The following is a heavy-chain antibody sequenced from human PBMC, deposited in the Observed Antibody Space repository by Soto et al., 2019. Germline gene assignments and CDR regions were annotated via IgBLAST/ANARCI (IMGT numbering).Heavy chain of an antibody. CDR3: AKCQVTTADNALDY. CDR1: GFTFSSYD. J-gene: IGHJ4*02. V-gene: IGHV3-30*18. CDR2: ISYDGSNK. D-gene: IGHD4-4*01. Sequence: GGSLRLSCAASGFTFSSYDMHWVRQAPGKGLEWVAVISYDGSNKYYADSVKGRFTISRDNSKNTLYLQMNSLRAEDTAVYYCAKCQVTTADNALDYWGQGTLVTVSS.